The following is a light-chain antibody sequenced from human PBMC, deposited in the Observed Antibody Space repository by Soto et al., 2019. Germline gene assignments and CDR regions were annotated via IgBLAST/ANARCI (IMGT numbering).Light chain of an antibody. V-gene: IGLV2-18*02. CDR2: EVS. CDR1: SSDVDAYKR. Sequence: QSVPTQPRSVCGSPGQSVTISCTGTSSDVDAYKRVSWYQQPPGSAPKLIIYEVSNRPSGVPDRFSGSKSGTTASLSISGLQAEDEADYYCYSYVGSHTWVFGTGTKVTVL. J-gene: IGLJ1*01. CDR3: YSYVGSHTWV.